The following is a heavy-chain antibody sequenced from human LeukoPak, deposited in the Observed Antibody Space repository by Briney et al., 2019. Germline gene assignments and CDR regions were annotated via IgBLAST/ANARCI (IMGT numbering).Heavy chain of an antibody. V-gene: IGHV3-64*04. Sequence: PGGSLRLSCSASGFTFSSYAMHWVRQAPGKGLEYVSGISSNGGSVYADSVKGRFTISRDNSKNTLHLQMSSLRAEDTAVYYCARDGPPSYYTMDVWGQGTTVTVSS. J-gene: IGHJ6*02. CDR2: ISSNGGS. CDR1: GFTFSSYA. CDR3: ARDGPPSYYTMDV.